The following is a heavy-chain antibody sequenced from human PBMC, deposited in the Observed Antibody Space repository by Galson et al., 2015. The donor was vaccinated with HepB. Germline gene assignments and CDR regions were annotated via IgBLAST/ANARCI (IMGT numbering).Heavy chain of an antibody. Sequence: ETLSLTCAVYGGSFSGYYWSWIRQPPGKGLEWIGEINHSGSTNYNPSLKSRVTISVDTSKNQFSLKLSSVTAADTAVYYCARGRPVDYWGQGTLVTVSS. J-gene: IGHJ4*02. V-gene: IGHV4-34*01. CDR3: ARGRPVDY. CDR2: INHSGST. CDR1: GGSFSGYY.